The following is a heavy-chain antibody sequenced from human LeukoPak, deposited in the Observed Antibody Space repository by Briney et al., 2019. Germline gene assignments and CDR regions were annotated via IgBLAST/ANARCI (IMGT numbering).Heavy chain of an antibody. Sequence: GGSLRLSCAASGFTFSSYGMNWVRQAPGKGLEWVSYISSSGSTIYYADSVKGRFTISRDNAKNSLYLQMNSLRGEDTAVYHCARRGCSSSSRYNWSPDWGQGTLVTVPS. D-gene: IGHD2-2*02. CDR3: ARRGCSSSSRYNWSPD. CDR1: GFTFSSYG. CDR2: ISSSGSTI. J-gene: IGHJ4*02. V-gene: IGHV3-48*01.